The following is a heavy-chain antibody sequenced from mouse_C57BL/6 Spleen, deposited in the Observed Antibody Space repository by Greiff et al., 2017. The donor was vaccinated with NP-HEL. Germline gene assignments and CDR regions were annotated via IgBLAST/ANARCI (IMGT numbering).Heavy chain of an antibody. CDR3: TRTDTTAPFAY. J-gene: IGHJ3*01. Sequence: QVQLQQSGAELVRPGASVTLSCKASGYTFTDYEMHWVKQTPVHGLEWIGAIDPETGGTAYNQKFKGKAILTADKSSSTAYMERRSLTSEDSAVYYCTRTDTTAPFAYWGQGTLVTVSA. CDR1: GYTFTDYE. D-gene: IGHD1-2*01. CDR2: IDPETGGT. V-gene: IGHV1-15*01.